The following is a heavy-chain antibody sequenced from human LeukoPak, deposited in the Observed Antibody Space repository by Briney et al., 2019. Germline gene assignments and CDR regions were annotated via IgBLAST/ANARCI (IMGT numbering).Heavy chain of an antibody. D-gene: IGHD2-15*01. CDR3: ATHLGYCSDGTCYKACDI. CDR2: IYYSGST. V-gene: IGHV4-31*03. J-gene: IGHJ3*02. CDR1: GGSISSGGNY. Sequence: TSETLSLTCTVSGGSISSGGNYWSWIRQHPGKGLEWIGNIYYSGSTYYNPSLKSRVTISVDTSKNQFSLNLRSVTAADTAVYYCATHLGYCSDGTCYKACDIWGQGTMVTVSS.